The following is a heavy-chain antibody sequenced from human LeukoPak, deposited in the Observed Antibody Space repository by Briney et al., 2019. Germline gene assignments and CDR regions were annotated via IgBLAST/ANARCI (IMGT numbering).Heavy chain of an antibody. CDR2: ISYDGSNK. D-gene: IGHD6-19*01. V-gene: IGHV3-30*04. CDR3: ARVGSSGWYWVYYYYYMDV. Sequence: GGSLRLSCAASGFTFSSYAMHWVRQAPGKGLEWVAVISYDGSNKYYADSVKGRFTISRDNSKNTLYLQMNSLRAEDTAVYYCARVGSSGWYWVYYYYYMDVWGKGTTATVSS. J-gene: IGHJ6*03. CDR1: GFTFSSYA.